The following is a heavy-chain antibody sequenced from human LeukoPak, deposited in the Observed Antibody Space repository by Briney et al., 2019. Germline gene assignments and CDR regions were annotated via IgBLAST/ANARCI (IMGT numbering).Heavy chain of an antibody. Sequence: ASVKVSCKASGYTFTSYGISWVRQAPGQGLEWMGWISAYNGNTNYAQRLQGRVTMTTDTSTSTAYMELRSLRSDDTAVYYCASVGFSYYYMDVWGKGTTVTISS. CDR1: GYTFTSYG. CDR3: ASVGFSYYYMDV. J-gene: IGHJ6*03. V-gene: IGHV1-18*01. D-gene: IGHD1-26*01. CDR2: ISAYNGNT.